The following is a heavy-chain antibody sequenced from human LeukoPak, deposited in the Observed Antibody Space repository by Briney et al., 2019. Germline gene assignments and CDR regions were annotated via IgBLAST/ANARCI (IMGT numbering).Heavy chain of an antibody. Sequence: SETLSLTCAVYGGSFSGYYWSWIRQSPGKGLEWIGEINHSGSTNYNPSLKSRVTISVDTSKNQFSLKLRSVTAADTAVYYCARGDPSRHCSGGSCYSVELWFDYWDQGTLVTVSS. CDR2: INHSGST. D-gene: IGHD2-15*01. V-gene: IGHV4-34*01. CDR1: GGSFSGYY. CDR3: ARGDPSRHCSGGSCYSVELWFDY. J-gene: IGHJ4*02.